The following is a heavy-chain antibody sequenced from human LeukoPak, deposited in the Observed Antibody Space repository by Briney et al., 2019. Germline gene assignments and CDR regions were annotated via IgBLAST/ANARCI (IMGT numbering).Heavy chain of an antibody. D-gene: IGHD3-3*01. CDR1: GYTFTSYG. CDR2: ISAYNGNT. V-gene: IGHV1-18*01. CDR3: ARDYSAASNFWSGYRRPYFDY. Sequence: ASVKVSCKASGYTFTSYGISWVRQAPGQGLEWRGWISAYNGNTNYAQKLQGRVTMTTDTSTSTAYMELRSLRSDDTAVYYCARDYSAASNFWSGYRRPYFDYWGQGTLVTASS. J-gene: IGHJ4*02.